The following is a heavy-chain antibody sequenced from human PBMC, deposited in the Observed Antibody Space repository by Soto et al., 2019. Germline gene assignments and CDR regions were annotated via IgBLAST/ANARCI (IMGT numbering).Heavy chain of an antibody. CDR1: GFTFSSYS. D-gene: IGHD6-25*01. J-gene: IGHJ6*04. CDR2: ISSSSSYI. Sequence: EVQLVESGGGLVKPGGSLRLSCAASGFTFSSYSMNWVRQAPGKGLEWVSSISSSSSYIYYADSVKGRFTISRDNAKNSLDLQRNSLGAEDAAGYYCAREGDSSGWHNTLGYYYYYGMDVWGEGTTVTVSS. CDR3: AREGDSSGWHNTLGYYYYYGMDV. V-gene: IGHV3-21*01.